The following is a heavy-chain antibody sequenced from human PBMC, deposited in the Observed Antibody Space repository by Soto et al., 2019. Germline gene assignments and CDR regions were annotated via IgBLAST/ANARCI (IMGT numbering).Heavy chain of an antibody. V-gene: IGHV1-69*02. D-gene: IGHD2-15*01. J-gene: IGHJ4*02. Sequence: QVQLVQSGAEVKKPGSSVKVSCKASGGTFSSYTISWVRQAPGQGLEWMGRIIPILGIANYAQKFHGRVTITADKSTSTAYMELSSLRSEDTAVYYCARAGYCSGGSCYINFDYWGQGTLVTVSS. CDR3: ARAGYCSGGSCYINFDY. CDR2: IIPILGIA. CDR1: GGTFSSYT.